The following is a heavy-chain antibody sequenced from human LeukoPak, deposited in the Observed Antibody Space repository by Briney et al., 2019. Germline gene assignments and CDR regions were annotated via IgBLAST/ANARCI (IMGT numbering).Heavy chain of an antibody. D-gene: IGHD1-1*01. CDR2: INPNSGGT. CDR3: AREPTGTAI. J-gene: IGHJ3*02. V-gene: IGHV1-2*02. Sequence: PGRSLRLSCAASGFTFSSYGMHWVRQAPGKGLEWMGWINPNSGGTNYAQKFQGRVTMTRDTSISTAYMELSRLRSDDTAVYYCAREPTGTAIWGQGTMVTVSS. CDR1: GFTFSSYG.